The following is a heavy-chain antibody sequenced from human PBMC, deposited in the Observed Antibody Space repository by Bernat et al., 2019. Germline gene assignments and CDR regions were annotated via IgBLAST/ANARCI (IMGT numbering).Heavy chain of an antibody. V-gene: IGHV3-23*01. CDR1: GFTFSSYA. CDR2: ISGSGGST. J-gene: IGHJ4*02. Sequence: EVQLLESGGGLVQPGGSLRLSCAASGFTFSSYAMSLVRQAPGKGLEWVSVISGSGGSTYYANSVKGRFTISRDNSKNTLYLQMNSLRAEDTAVYYCAKGDCSGGSCYSGGLYYFDYWGQGTLVTVSS. CDR3: AKGDCSGGSCYSGGLYYFDY. D-gene: IGHD2-15*01.